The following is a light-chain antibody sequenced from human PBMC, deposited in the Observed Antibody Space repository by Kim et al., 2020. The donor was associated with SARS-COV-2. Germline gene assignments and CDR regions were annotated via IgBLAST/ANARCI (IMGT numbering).Light chain of an antibody. CDR3: QTCDINTGV. CDR1: NLGNRY. CDR2: QDD. V-gene: IGLV3-1*01. Sequence: SYELTQPPSLSVSPGQTATITCSGDNLGNRYISWYQQRAGQSPVLVISQDDRRPSGIPERFSGSNSGNTATLTISGTQAVDEADYYCQTCDINTGVFGGGTQLTVL. J-gene: IGLJ2*01.